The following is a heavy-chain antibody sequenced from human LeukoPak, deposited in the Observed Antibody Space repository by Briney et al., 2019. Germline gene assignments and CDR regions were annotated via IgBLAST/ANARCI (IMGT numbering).Heavy chain of an antibody. Sequence: SETLSLTCSVSGASITNYYWSWIRQAPGKGLEWIGRIYTSGSTNYNPSLKSRVTISVDTSKNQFSLKLSSVTAADTAVYYCARDDSSGWYYFDYWGQGTLVTVSS. V-gene: IGHV4-4*08. D-gene: IGHD6-19*01. CDR2: IYTSGST. CDR3: ARDDSSGWYYFDY. J-gene: IGHJ4*02. CDR1: GASITNYY.